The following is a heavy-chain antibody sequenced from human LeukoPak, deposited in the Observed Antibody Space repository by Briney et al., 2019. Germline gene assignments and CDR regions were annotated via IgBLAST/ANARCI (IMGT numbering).Heavy chain of an antibody. Sequence: GGSLRLSCAASGFTFSSYAMSWVRQAPGKGLEWVSGISGSGGSTYYADSVKGRFTISRDNSKNTLYLQMNSLRAEDTAVYYCAKLPIVVVVAATWWFYPWGQGTLVTVSS. D-gene: IGHD2-15*01. CDR3: AKLPIVVVVAATWWFYP. CDR1: GFTFSSYA. J-gene: IGHJ5*02. CDR2: ISGSGGST. V-gene: IGHV3-23*01.